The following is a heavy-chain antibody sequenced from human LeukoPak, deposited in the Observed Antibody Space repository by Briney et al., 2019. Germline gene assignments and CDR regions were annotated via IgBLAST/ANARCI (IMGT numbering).Heavy chain of an antibody. CDR1: GFTFSDYS. V-gene: IGHV3-21*01. J-gene: IGHJ5*02. CDR2: IIKSGSHI. D-gene: IGHD4-23*01. CDR3: ARGRGGDNSNWFDP. Sequence: GGSLSFSCAASGFTFSDYSMNWVRQAPGKGLVWVSAIIKSGSHIYYADSVKGRFTISRDNANNSLYLQMTGLRDEDTAVYYCARGRGGDNSNWFDPWGPGTLVTVSS.